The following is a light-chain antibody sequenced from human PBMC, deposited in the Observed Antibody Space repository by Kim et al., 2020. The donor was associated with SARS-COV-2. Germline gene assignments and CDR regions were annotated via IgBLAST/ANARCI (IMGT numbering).Light chain of an antibody. CDR3: SSHTSSNTWV. J-gene: IGLJ3*02. V-gene: IGLV2-14*03. Sequence: QSALTQPASVSGSPGQSITISCTGTSSDVGRYDYVSWYQQHPDKAPKLMIYDVFKRPLGVSVRFSGSKSDNTASLTISGLQAEDEADYYCSSHTSSNTWVFGGGTQLTVL. CDR1: SSDVGRYDY. CDR2: DVF.